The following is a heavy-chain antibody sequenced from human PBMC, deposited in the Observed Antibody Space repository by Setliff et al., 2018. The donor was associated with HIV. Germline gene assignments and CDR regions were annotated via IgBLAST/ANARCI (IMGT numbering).Heavy chain of an antibody. CDR3: ARLSEDIIVVPAAIPHFDY. V-gene: IGHV5-51*01. CDR1: GYSLTSYW. J-gene: IGHJ4*02. CDR2: IYPGDSDT. Sequence: PGESLKISCKGSGYSLTSYWIGWVRQMPGKGLEWMGIIYPGDSDTRYRPSFQGQVTISADKSIRTAYLQWSSLKASDTAIYYCARLSEDIIVVPAAIPHFDYWGQGTLVTVSS. D-gene: IGHD2-2*02.